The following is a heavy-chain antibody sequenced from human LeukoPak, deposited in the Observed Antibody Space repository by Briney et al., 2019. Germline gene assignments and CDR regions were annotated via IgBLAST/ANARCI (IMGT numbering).Heavy chain of an antibody. CDR2: IRYDGSNK. D-gene: IGHD3-22*01. CDR3: AKDDVVNYYVSTHAFDI. V-gene: IGHV3-30*02. J-gene: IGHJ3*02. CDR1: GFTFSSYG. Sequence: GGSLRLSCAASGFTFSSYGMHWVRQAPGKGLEWVAFIRYDGSNKYYADSVKGRFTISRDNSKNTLYLQMNSLRAEDTAVYYCAKDDVVNYYVSTHAFDIWGQGTMVTVSS.